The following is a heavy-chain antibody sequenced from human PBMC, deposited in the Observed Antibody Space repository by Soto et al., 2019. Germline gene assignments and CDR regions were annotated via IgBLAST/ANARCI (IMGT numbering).Heavy chain of an antibody. CDR1: GDSITSNSYF. CDR2: INHSGST. Sequence: SETLSLTCTVSGDSITSNSYFWAWIRQPPGKGLEWIGEINHSGSTNYNPSLKSRVTISVDTSKNQFSLKLSSVTAADTAVYYCARGQTSPPKQLKKRYYYYGMDVWGQGTTVTVSS. V-gene: IGHV4-39*07. D-gene: IGHD1-1*01. J-gene: IGHJ6*02. CDR3: ARGQTSPPKQLKKRYYYYGMDV.